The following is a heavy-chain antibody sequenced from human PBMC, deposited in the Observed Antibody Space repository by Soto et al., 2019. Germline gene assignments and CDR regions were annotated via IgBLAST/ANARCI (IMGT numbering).Heavy chain of an antibody. CDR1: GGSISTNNCY. V-gene: IGHV4-61*01. J-gene: IGHJ4*02. CDR3: ARLTRSSGWSLFDF. D-gene: IGHD6-13*01. Sequence: HSETLSLTCTVSGGSISTNNCYWSWLRQSPGRGLEWIGYIFYTGSTNYNPSLQSRVTISVDTSKSQFSLRLSSVTAADTAVFYCARLTRSSGWSLFDFWGQGTLVTVSS. CDR2: IFYTGST.